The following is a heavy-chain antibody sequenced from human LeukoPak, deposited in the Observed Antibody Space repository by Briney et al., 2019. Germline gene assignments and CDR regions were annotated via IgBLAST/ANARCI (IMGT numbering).Heavy chain of an antibody. J-gene: IGHJ4*02. CDR1: GGSISSSSYY. V-gene: IGHV4-39*07. CDR3: SRGGLY. Sequence: SETLSLTCTVSGGSISSSSYYWGWLRRPPGKGLEWIGEIHHSGSTNYNPSLKSRVTISVEKSKNQFSLKLSSVTAADTAVYYCSRGGLYWGQGTLVTVSS. CDR2: IHHSGST. D-gene: IGHD3-16*01.